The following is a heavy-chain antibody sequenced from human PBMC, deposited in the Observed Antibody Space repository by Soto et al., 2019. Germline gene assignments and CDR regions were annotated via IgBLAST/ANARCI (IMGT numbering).Heavy chain of an antibody. CDR2: IWYDGSNK. CDR1: GFTFSSYG. D-gene: IGHD3-3*01. CDR3: ARDDTQHNLSRITIFGVVTSLDGMDV. J-gene: IGHJ6*02. Sequence: GGSLRLSCAASGFTFSSYGMHWVRQAPGKGLEWVAVIWYDGSNKYYADSVKGRFTISRDNSKNTLYLQMNSLRAEDTAVYYCARDDTQHNLSRITIFGVVTSLDGMDVWGQGTTVTVSS. V-gene: IGHV3-33*01.